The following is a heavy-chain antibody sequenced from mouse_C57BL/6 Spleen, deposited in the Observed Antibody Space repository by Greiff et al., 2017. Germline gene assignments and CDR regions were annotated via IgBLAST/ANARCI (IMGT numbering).Heavy chain of an antibody. CDR1: GYSFTDYN. V-gene: IGHV1-39*01. J-gene: IGHJ2*01. CDR3: ARGTMVTTPSFDY. CDR2: INPNYGTT. Sequence: VHVKQSGPELVKPGASVKISCKASGYSFTDYNMNWVKQSNGKSLEWIGVINPNYGTTSYNQKFKGKATLTVDQSSSTAYMQLNSLTSEDSAVYYCARGTMVTTPSFDYWGQGTTLTVSS. D-gene: IGHD2-2*01.